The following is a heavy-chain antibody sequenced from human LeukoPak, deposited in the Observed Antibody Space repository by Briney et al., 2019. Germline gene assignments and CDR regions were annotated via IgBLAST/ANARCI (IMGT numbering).Heavy chain of an antibody. CDR3: ARGRRYCSSTSCYGLPY. V-gene: IGHV1-2*02. CDR1: GYTFTGYY. D-gene: IGHD2-2*01. J-gene: IGHJ4*02. CDR2: INPNSGGT. Sequence: GASVKVSCKASGYTFTGYYMHWVRQAPGQGLEWMGWINPNSGGTNYAQKFQGRVTMTRDTSISTAYMELSRLRSDDTAVYYCARGRRYCSSTSCYGLPYWGQGTLVTVSS.